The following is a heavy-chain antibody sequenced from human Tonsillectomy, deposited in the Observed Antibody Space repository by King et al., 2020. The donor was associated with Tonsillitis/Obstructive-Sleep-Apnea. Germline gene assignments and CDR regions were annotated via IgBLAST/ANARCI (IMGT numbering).Heavy chain of an antibody. CDR3: AKEPLWFVEYFPIDF. J-gene: IGHJ6*03. D-gene: IGHD3-10*01. V-gene: IGHV3-23*04. CDR2: ISATGGST. Sequence: VQLVESGGGLVQPGGSLRLSCAASGFTFSSYAMSWVRQAPGKGLEWVSAISATGGSTYYADSVKGRFTISRDNSKNTLYLQVNSLRAEDTAVYYCAKEPLWFVEYFPIDFWGMGTSVTVSS. CDR1: GFTFSSYA.